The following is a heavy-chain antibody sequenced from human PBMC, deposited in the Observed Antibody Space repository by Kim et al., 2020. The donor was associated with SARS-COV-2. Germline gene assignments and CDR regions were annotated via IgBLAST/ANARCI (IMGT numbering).Heavy chain of an antibody. V-gene: IGHV3-33*08. CDR1: GFTFSSYG. CDR2: IWYDGSNK. J-gene: IGHJ3*02. D-gene: IGHD3-22*01. Sequence: GGSLRLSCAASGFTFSSYGMNWVRQAPGKGLEWVAAIWYDGSNKYYADSVKGRFHISRDNSKNTLYLQMNSLRAEDTAVYSCAREAAYDRSGLSISAFDIWGQGTMVTVSS. CDR3: AREAAYDRSGLSISAFDI.